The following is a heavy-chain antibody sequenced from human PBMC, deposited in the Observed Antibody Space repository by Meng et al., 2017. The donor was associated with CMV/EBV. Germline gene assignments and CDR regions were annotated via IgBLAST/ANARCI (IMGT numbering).Heavy chain of an antibody. CDR1: GYTFTGYY. Sequence: ASVKVSCKASGYTFTGYYMHWVRQAPGQGLEWMGWINPNSGGTNYAQKFQGRVTMTRDTSISTAYMELSRLRSDDTAVYYCARGTYYYDSSGYYYSNWGQGTLVTVSS. CDR3: ARGTYYYDSSGYYYSN. J-gene: IGHJ4*02. CDR2: INPNSGGT. V-gene: IGHV1-2*02. D-gene: IGHD3-22*01.